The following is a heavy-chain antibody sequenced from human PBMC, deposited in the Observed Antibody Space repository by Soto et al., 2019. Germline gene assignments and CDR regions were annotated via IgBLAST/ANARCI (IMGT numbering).Heavy chain of an antibody. J-gene: IGHJ5*01. CDR1: GGSMSSYR. CDR3: GRESGETWDYEAS. CDR2: LNTYGNT. Sequence: QVQLQESGPGPVRPSETLSLTCTVSGGSMSSYRWSWIRQPAGKGLEWIGRLNTYGNTHYNPSLKSRVTVSVDTSRNQFFLTLRSVTAADSAVYHCGRESGETWDYEASWGHGTPVTVSS. V-gene: IGHV4-4*07. D-gene: IGHD1-7*01.